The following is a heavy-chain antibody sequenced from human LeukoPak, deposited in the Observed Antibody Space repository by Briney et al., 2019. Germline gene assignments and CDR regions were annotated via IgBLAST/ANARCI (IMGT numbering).Heavy chain of an antibody. V-gene: IGHV4-30-4*01. J-gene: IGHJ4*02. Sequence: SQTLTLTCTVSGGSISSGDYYWSWIRQPPGKGLEWIGYIYYSGSTYYNPSLKSRVTISVDTSKNQFSLKLSSVTAADTAVYYCARVPMVRGDFDYWGQGTLVTVSS. CDR1: GGSISSGDYY. D-gene: IGHD3-10*01. CDR2: IYYSGST. CDR3: ARVPMVRGDFDY.